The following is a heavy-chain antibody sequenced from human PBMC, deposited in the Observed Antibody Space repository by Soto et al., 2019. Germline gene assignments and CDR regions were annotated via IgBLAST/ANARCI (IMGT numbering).Heavy chain of an antibody. CDR1: GYPFTSYG. CDR2: ISAYNGKT. CDR3: ARDRLIAVTGLLHY. D-gene: IGHD6-19*01. V-gene: IGHV1-18*01. Sequence: ASVKVSCKTSGYPFTSYGINWVRQAPGQGPEWMGWISAYNGKTSYTQKFQGRVTMTTDTSTSTAFMELRSLRSDDTAVYYCARDRLIAVTGLLHYWGQGTLVTVSS. J-gene: IGHJ4*02.